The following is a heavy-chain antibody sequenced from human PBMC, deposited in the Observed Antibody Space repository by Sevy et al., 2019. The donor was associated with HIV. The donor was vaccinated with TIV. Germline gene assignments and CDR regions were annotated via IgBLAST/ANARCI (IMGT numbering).Heavy chain of an antibody. J-gene: IGHJ3*02. D-gene: IGHD3-16*02. CDR1: GFTFSSYE. V-gene: IGHV3-48*03. CDR3: ARAYYDYVWGSYRPHNDAFDI. CDR2: ISSSGSTI. Sequence: GESLKISCAASGFTFSSYEMNWVRQAPGKGLEWVSYISSSGSTIYYADSVKGRFTISRDNAKNSLYLQMNSLGAEDTAVYYCARAYYDYVWGSYRPHNDAFDIWGQGTMVTVSS.